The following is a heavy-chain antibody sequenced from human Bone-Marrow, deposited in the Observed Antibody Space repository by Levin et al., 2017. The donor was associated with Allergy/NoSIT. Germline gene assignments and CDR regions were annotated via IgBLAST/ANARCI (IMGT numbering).Heavy chain of an antibody. Sequence: SETLSLTCTVSGGSISSYYWSWIRQPPGKGLEWIGYIYYSGSTNYNPSLKSRVTISVDTSKNQFSLKLSSVTAADTAVYYCARLDDGPGPTSQQHPPLREDGMDVWGQGTTVTVSS. D-gene: IGHD6-13*01. V-gene: IGHV4-59*01. CDR1: GGSISSYY. CDR2: IYYSGST. J-gene: IGHJ6*02. CDR3: ARLDDGPGPTSQQHPPLREDGMDV.